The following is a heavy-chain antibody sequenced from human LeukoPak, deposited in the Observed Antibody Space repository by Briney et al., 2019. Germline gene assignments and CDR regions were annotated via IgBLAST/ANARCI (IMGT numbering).Heavy chain of an antibody. CDR3: ARVDCSSTSCYLTLDY. D-gene: IGHD2-2*01. CDR2: INPNSGGT. V-gene: IGHV1-2*02. CDR1: GYTFTDYY. J-gene: IGHJ4*02. Sequence: ASVKVSCKASGYTFTDYYMHWVRQAPGQGLEWMGWINPNSGGTNYAQKFQGRVTMTRDTSISTAYMELSRLRSDDTAVYYCARVDCSSTSCYLTLDYWGQGTLVTVSS.